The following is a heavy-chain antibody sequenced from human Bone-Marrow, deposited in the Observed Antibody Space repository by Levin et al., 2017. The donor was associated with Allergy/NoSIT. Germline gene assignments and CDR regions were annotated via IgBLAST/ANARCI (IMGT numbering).Heavy chain of an antibody. Sequence: GASVKVSCKTSGYIFDRYALNWVRQAPGQGPEWMAWITTHNNVAYYGQNFQGRVTMTADTSTSTAYMELRSLRPDDTAVYYCARVWGGYVLDYWDQGTLVTVSS. D-gene: IGHD5-12*01. CDR3: ARVWGGYVLDY. V-gene: IGHV1-18*01. CDR2: ITTHNNVA. J-gene: IGHJ4*02. CDR1: GYIFDRYA.